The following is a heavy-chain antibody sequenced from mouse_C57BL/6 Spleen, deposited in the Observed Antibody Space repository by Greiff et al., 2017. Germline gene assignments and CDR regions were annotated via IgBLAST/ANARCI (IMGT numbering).Heavy chain of an antibody. V-gene: IGHV5-17*01. CDR1: GFTFSDYG. CDR2: ISSGSSTI. CDR3: ASDYASYFDY. D-gene: IGHD2-13*01. Sequence: EVKVVESGGGLVKPGGSLKLSCAASGFTFSDYGMHWVRQAPEKGLEWVAYISSGSSTIYYADTVKGRFTISRDNAKNTLFLQMTSLRSEDTAMYYCASDYASYFDYWGQGTTLTVSS. J-gene: IGHJ2*01.